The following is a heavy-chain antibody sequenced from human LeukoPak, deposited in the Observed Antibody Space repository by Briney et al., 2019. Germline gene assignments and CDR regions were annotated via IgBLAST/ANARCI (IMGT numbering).Heavy chain of an antibody. CDR2: INPNSGGT. Sequence: ASVKVSCKASGYTFTGYYMHWVRQAPGQGLEWMGRINPNSGGTNYAQEFQGRVTMTRDTSISTAYMELSRLRSDDTAVYYCARDPTTMVVNDDYWGQGTLVTVSS. CDR3: ARDPTTMVVNDDY. CDR1: GYTFTGYY. J-gene: IGHJ4*02. D-gene: IGHD4-23*01. V-gene: IGHV1-2*06.